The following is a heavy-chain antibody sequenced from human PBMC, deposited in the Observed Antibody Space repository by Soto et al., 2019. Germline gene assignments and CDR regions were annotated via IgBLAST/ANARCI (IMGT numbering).Heavy chain of an antibody. CDR2: IYYSGST. D-gene: IGHD3-9*01. V-gene: IGHV4-31*03. J-gene: IGHJ4*02. CDR1: GGSISSGGYY. Sequence: SETLSLTCTVSGGSISSGGYYWSWIRQHPGKGLEWIGYIYYSGSTYYNPSLKSRVTISVDTSKNQFSLKLSSVTAADTAVYYCARGSHYYDILTARVFDYWGQGTLVTVSS. CDR3: ARGSHYYDILTARVFDY.